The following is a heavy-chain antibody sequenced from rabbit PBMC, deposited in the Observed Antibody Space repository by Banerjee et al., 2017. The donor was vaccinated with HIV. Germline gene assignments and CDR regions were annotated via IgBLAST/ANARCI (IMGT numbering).Heavy chain of an antibody. CDR1: GFSFSSSYY. CDR2: IYTDSSGST. D-gene: IGHD7-1*01. CDR3: ARAAYAGYGGYGQFNL. Sequence: QEQLVESGGGLVQPEGSLTLTCTASGFSFSSSYYMCWVRQAPGKGLEWSGCIYTDSSGSTYYASWAKGRFTISKTSSTTVTLQMTSLTAADTATYFCARAAYAGYGGYGQFNLWGPGTLVTVS. J-gene: IGHJ4*01. V-gene: IGHV1S45*01.